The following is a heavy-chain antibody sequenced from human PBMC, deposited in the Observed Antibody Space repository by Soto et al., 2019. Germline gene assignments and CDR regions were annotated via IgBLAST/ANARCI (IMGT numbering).Heavy chain of an antibody. J-gene: IGHJ4*02. CDR2: IIPIFGTA. Sequence: QVQLVQSGAEVKKPGSSVKVSCKASGGTFSSYAISWVRQAPGQGLEWMVGIIPIFGTANYAQKFQGRVTITADESTSTAYMELSSLRSEDTAVYYCARRATLGSYEAYFDYWGQGTLVTVSS. CDR3: ARRATLGSYEAYFDY. CDR1: GGTFSSYA. V-gene: IGHV1-69*01. D-gene: IGHD2-15*01.